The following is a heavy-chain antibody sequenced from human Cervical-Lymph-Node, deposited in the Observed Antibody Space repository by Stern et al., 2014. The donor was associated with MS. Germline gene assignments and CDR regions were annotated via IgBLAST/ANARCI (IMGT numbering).Heavy chain of an antibody. Sequence: EVQLVESGGGLVKPGGSLRLSCAASGFTFSSYSMNWVRQAPGKGLEWVSSISSSSSYIYYADSVKGRFTISRDNAKNSLYLQMNSLRAEDTAVYYCARDLAAAGTVGYWGQGTLVTVSS. V-gene: IGHV3-21*01. D-gene: IGHD6-13*01. J-gene: IGHJ4*02. CDR1: GFTFSSYS. CDR2: ISSSSSYI. CDR3: ARDLAAAGTVGY.